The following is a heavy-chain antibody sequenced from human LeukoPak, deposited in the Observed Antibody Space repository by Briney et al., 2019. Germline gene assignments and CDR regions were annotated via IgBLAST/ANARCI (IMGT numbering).Heavy chain of an antibody. CDR2: IYYSGST. D-gene: IGHD2-2*01. V-gene: IGHV4-31*03. J-gene: IGHJ4*02. CDR1: DGSISSGGYY. CDR3: ARGRLYCSSTSCPFDY. Sequence: SETLSLTCTVSDGSISSGGYYWSWIRQHPGKGLEWIGYIYYSGSTYYNPSLKSRVTISVDASKNQFSLKLSSVTAADTAVYYCARGRLYCSSTSCPFDYWGQGTLVTVSS.